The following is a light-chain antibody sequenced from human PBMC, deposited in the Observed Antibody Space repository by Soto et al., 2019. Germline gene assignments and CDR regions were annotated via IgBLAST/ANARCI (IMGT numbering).Light chain of an antibody. J-gene: IGKJ4*01. CDR3: QQYKNWPPLT. CDR2: GAS. Sequence: EIVMTHSPATLSVSPGETATLSCRASQSVGSAVAWYQHKPGQAPRLLIVGASIRATGVPGRFSGGGSGTEFTLTISSLQSEDFAVYYCQQYKNWPPLTFGGGNTVEIK. V-gene: IGKV3-15*01. CDR1: QSVGSA.